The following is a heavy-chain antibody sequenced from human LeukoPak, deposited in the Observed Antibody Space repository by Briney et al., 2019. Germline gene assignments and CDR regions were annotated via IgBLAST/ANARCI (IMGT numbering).Heavy chain of an antibody. D-gene: IGHD3-22*01. V-gene: IGHV3-20*04. Sequence: GGSLRLSCAASGFSFDDYGMSWVRQAPGKGLEWVSGINWNGGSTGYADSVKGRFTISRDNAKNSLYLQMNSLRVEDTALYYCARPANYYDSSGYFAYYGMDVWGQGTTVTVSS. J-gene: IGHJ6*02. CDR3: ARPANYYDSSGYFAYYGMDV. CDR2: INWNGGST. CDR1: GFSFDDYG.